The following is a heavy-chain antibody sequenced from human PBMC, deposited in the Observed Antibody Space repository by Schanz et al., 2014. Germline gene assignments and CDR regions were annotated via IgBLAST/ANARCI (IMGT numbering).Heavy chain of an antibody. J-gene: IGHJ4*02. D-gene: IGHD2-2*01. CDR3: ARGGFFDSTSFDS. V-gene: IGHV3-23*04. CDR2: ISASGGDT. CDR1: EFTFSTDA. Sequence: EVQLVESGGGLVQPGGSLRLSCTASEFTFSTDAMSWVRQAPGKGLEWLSVISASGGDTYYADSVKGRFTISRDNSKNTLYLQMNSLRAEDTSVYYCARGGFFDSTSFDSWGQGTLVTVSS.